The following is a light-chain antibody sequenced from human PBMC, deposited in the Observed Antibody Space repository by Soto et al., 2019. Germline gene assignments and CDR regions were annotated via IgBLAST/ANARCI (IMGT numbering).Light chain of an antibody. CDR2: GAS. CDR3: QQYEAVVT. V-gene: IGKV3-20*01. CDR1: QSLTNNY. Sequence: EIVLTQSPGXLSLSPGERDTLSCRASQSLTNNYFAWYQQKPGRALRLLIDGASTRATGIPDRFSGSGSGTDFTLTISRLEPEDVAVYYCQQYEAVVTFGQGTKVEI. J-gene: IGKJ1*01.